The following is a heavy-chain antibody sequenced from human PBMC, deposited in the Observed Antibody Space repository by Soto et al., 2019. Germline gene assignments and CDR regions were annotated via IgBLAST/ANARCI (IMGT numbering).Heavy chain of an antibody. CDR3: ARLEWLPTYYYYYYMDV. D-gene: IGHD3-3*01. CDR2: IYYSGST. V-gene: IGHV4-39*01. Sequence: SETLSLTCTVSGGSISSSSYYWGWIRQPPGKGLEWIGSIYYSGSTYYNPSLKSRVTMSVDTSKNQFSLKLSSVTAADTAVYYCARLEWLPTYYYYYYMDVWGKGTTVTVSS. J-gene: IGHJ6*03. CDR1: GGSISSSSYY.